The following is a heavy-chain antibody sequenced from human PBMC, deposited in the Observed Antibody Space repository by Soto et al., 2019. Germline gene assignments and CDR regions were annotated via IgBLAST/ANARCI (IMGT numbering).Heavy chain of an antibody. CDR1: GGSISSYY. V-gene: IGHV4-59*12. Sequence: SETLSLTCTVSGGSISSYYWSWIRQPPGKGLEWIGYIYYSGSTNYNPSLKSRVTISVDTSKNQFSLKLSSVTAADTAVYYCARDRRITFWFDPWGQGTLVTVSS. D-gene: IGHD3-10*01. J-gene: IGHJ5*02. CDR2: IYYSGST. CDR3: ARDRRITFWFDP.